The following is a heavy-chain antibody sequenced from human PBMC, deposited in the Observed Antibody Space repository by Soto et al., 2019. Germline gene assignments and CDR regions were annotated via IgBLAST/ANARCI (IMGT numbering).Heavy chain of an antibody. CDR1: GGSISSGGYY. V-gene: IGHV4-31*03. J-gene: IGHJ4*02. Sequence: SETLSLTCTVSGGSISSGGYYWSWIRQHPGKGLEWIGYIYYSGSTYYNPSLKSRVTISVDTSKNQFSLKLSSVTAADTAAYYCARAREVFYFDYWGQGTLVTVSS. CDR2: IYYSGST. CDR3: ARAREVFYFDY. D-gene: IGHD1-26*01.